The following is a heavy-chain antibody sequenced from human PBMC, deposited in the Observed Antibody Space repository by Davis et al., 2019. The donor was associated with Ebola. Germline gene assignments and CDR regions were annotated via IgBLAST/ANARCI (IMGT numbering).Heavy chain of an antibody. CDR2: IYYSGST. J-gene: IGHJ4*02. Sequence: MPSETLSLTCTVSGGSISGYFWSWIRQPPGKGLEWIGYIYYSGSTNPNPSLKSRVTISVDTSKNQFSLKLSSVSAADTAVYYRARGGGAWYDSNGYVDYWGQGTLVTVSS. D-gene: IGHD3-22*01. CDR3: ARGGGAWYDSNGYVDY. V-gene: IGHV4-59*01. CDR1: GGSISGYF.